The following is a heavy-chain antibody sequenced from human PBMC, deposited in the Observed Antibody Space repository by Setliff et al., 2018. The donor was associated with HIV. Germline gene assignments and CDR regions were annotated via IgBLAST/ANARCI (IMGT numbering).Heavy chain of an antibody. J-gene: IGHJ4*02. Sequence: GASVKVSCKASGYTFTSYAMHWVRQAPGQSLEWMGWISGANGNTKFSQKFQDRVTFSRDISSGTAYMGLSSLRSEDTAVYYCARKGYFDFWGQGTLVTVSS. CDR2: ISGANGNT. CDR1: GYTFTSYA. V-gene: IGHV1-3*01. CDR3: ARKGYFDF.